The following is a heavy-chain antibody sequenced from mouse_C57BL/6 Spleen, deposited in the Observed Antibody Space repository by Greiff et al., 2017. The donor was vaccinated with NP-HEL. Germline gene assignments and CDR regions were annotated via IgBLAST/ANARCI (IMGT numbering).Heavy chain of an antibody. V-gene: IGHV5-9-1*02. CDR2: ISSGGDYI. J-gene: IGHJ3*01. D-gene: IGHD1-2*01. CDR3: TRVGGTALTFAY. Sequence: EVKLVESGEGLVKPGGSLKLSCAASGFTFSSYAMSWVRQTPEKRLEWVAYISSGGDYIYYADTVKGRFTISRDNARNTLYLQMSSLKSEDTAMYYCTRVGGTALTFAYWGQVTLVTVSA. CDR1: GFTFSSYA.